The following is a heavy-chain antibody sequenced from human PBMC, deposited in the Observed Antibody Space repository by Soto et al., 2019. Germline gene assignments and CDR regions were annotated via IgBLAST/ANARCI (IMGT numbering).Heavy chain of an antibody. CDR2: ISYDGSNK. CDR3: ARASNYYGSGSYYRGSGYFDY. V-gene: IGHV3-30-3*01. D-gene: IGHD3-10*01. CDR1: GFTFSSYA. J-gene: IGHJ4*02. Sequence: GGSLRLSCAASGFTFSSYAMHWVRQAPGKGLEWVAVISYDGSNKYYADSVKGRFTISRDNSKNTLYLQMNSLRAEDTAVYYCARASNYYGSGSYYRGSGYFDYWGQGTLVTVSS.